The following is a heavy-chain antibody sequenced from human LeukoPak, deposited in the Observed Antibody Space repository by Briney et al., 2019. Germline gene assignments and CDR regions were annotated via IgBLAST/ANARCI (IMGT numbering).Heavy chain of an antibody. D-gene: IGHD6-13*01. J-gene: IGHJ4*02. CDR1: GFTFSSYG. V-gene: IGHV3-30*02. Sequence: GGSLRLSCAASGFTFSSYGMHWVRQAPGKGLEWVAFIRYDGSNKYYADSVKGRFTISRDNSKNTLYLQMNSLRAEDTAVYYCAKVGTAAGTWYFDCWGQGTLVTVSS. CDR2: IRYDGSNK. CDR3: AKVGTAAGTWYFDC.